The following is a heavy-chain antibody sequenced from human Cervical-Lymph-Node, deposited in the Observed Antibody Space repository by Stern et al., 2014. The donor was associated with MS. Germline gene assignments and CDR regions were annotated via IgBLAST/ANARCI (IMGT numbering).Heavy chain of an antibody. CDR1: GGSITNRDY. CDR3: ARGVTAVTNYVPNWCFDL. J-gene: IGHJ2*01. CDR2: VYYSGIT. D-gene: IGHD4-11*01. Sequence: QVQLQESGPGLVKPSETLSLTCTVSGGSITNRDYWGWIRQSPGKGLEWIGSVYYSGITYYRPSLKSRATISIDTSKNHFSLTMTSVTATDTAVYFCARGVTAVTNYVPNWCFDLWGRGTLVTVSS. V-gene: IGHV4-39*02.